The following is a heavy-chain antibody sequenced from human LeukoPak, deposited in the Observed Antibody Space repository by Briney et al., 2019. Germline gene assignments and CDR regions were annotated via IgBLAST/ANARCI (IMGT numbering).Heavy chain of an antibody. V-gene: IGHV4-39*07. CDR3: ARSPLLHRRCAFDI. Sequence: SETLSLTCTVSGYSISSSNYFWGWIRQPPGKGLEWIVSMFYYGSTYDNASLKSRVTISLDTSKKQFSLKLRSVTAADTVVYYCARSPLLHRRCAFDIWGQGTMVTVSS. CDR2: MFYYGST. CDR1: GYSISSSNYF. D-gene: IGHD2-21*01. J-gene: IGHJ3*02.